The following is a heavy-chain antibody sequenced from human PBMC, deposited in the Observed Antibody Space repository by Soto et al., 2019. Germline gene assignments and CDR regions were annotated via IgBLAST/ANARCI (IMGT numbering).Heavy chain of an antibody. D-gene: IGHD7-27*01. Sequence: SETLSLTCTVSGGSVSSGDYYWTWIRQPPGKDLEWIGYIYSSGNTNYNPSLRSRVTMSKDTSKNQFSLKLSSVTAADTAVYYCARRVTGGGERFDPWGQGTLVTVSS. CDR3: ARRVTGGGERFDP. V-gene: IGHV4-30-4*01. J-gene: IGHJ5*02. CDR2: IYSSGNT. CDR1: GGSVSSGDYY.